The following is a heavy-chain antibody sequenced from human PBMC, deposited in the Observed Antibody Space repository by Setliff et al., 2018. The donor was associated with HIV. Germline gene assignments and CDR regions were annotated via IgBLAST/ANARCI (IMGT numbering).Heavy chain of an antibody. CDR3: ARGVVLMGITTRWFDY. J-gene: IGHJ5*01. CDR1: GGSFSGYY. D-gene: IGHD3-22*01. V-gene: IGHV4-34*01. CDR2: INHSGNI. Sequence: SETLSLTCAVYGGSFSGYYWSWIRQPPGKGLEWIGEINHSGNINYTPSLKSRVTISVDTSKNQFSLKLTSVSTADTAVYYCARGVVLMGITTRWFDYWGQGTQVTVSS.